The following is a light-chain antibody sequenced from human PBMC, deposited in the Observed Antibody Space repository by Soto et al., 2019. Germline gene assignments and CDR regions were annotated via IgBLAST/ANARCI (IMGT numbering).Light chain of an antibody. J-gene: IGLJ2*01. Sequence: QSVLTQPPSASGTPGQSVTISCSGSSSNIGSHNVYWYQQVPGTAPKLLIYKNSQRPSGVPARFSGSKSGTSASLAISGLRSEDEADYYCAIWDGSLSGRIFGGGTKLTVL. CDR2: KNS. CDR3: AIWDGSLSGRI. V-gene: IGLV1-47*01. CDR1: SSNIGSHN.